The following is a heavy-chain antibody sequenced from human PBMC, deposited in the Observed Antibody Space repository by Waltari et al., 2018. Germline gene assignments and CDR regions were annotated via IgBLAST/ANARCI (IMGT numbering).Heavy chain of an antibody. CDR2: IKEDGSEK. CDR1: GFTFSRYW. Sequence: EVQLVESGGDLVQPGGSLRLSCAASGFTFSRYWMSWVRQAPGKGLEWVAHIKEDGSEKDHVASVKGRFTISRDNDKNSLYLQMNSLRAEDSAVYYCAGNDGSYLLWGQGTLVTVSS. D-gene: IGHD1-26*01. CDR3: AGNDGSYLL. J-gene: IGHJ4*02. V-gene: IGHV3-7*01.